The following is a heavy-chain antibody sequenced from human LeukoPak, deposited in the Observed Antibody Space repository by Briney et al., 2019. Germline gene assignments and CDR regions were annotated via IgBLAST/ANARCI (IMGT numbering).Heavy chain of an antibody. D-gene: IGHD1-26*01. J-gene: IGHJ4*02. CDR3: ARVVGSVDNYFDY. Sequence: PSETLSLTCAAYGGTFSGYYWSWLRQPPGKGLEWIGEINHSGSTNYNPALKSRVTISVDTSKNQFSLKLSSVTAADTAVYYCARVVGSVDNYFDYWGQGTLVTVSS. CDR2: INHSGST. V-gene: IGHV4-34*01. CDR1: GGTFSGYY.